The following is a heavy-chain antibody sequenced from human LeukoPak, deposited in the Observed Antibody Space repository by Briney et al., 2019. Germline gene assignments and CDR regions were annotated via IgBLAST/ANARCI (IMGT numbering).Heavy chain of an antibody. V-gene: IGHV1-3*01. J-gene: IGHJ4*02. CDR1: GYTFTSYA. D-gene: IGHD5-12*01. CDR2: INAGNGNT. Sequence: ASVKVSCKASGYTFTSYAMHWVRQAPGQRREWMGWINAGNGNTKYSQKFQGRVTITRDTSASTAYMELSSLRSEDTAVYYCASGGDIVATEMNYWGQGTLVTVSS. CDR3: ASGGDIVATEMNY.